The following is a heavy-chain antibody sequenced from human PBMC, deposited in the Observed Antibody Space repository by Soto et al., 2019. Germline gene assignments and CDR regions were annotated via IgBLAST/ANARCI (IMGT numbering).Heavy chain of an antibody. J-gene: IGHJ6*02. Sequence: GASVKVSCKASGYTFTSYGISWVRQAPGQGLEWMGWINPNSGGTNYAQKFQGWVTMTRDTSISTAYMELSRLRSDDTAVYYCARRRVVYYYFFCSCYSSSYYYYGMDVWGQGTTVTVSS. V-gene: IGHV1-2*04. D-gene: IGHD3-3*01. CDR1: GYTFTSYG. CDR3: ARRRVVYYYFFCSCYSSSYYYYGMDV. CDR2: INPNSGGT.